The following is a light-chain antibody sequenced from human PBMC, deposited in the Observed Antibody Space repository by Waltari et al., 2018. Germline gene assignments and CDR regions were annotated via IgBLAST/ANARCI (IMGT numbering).Light chain of an antibody. CDR2: EDT. CDR1: KLGDKY. J-gene: IGLJ2*01. V-gene: IGLV3-1*01. CDR3: QAWDSSTAHAV. Sequence: SYELTQPPSVSVSPGQTATISCSGDKLGDKYACWYQQKPGQSPVMVIYEDTKRPSGIPGRFSGSNSGNTATLTIGGTQAMDEADYYCQAWDSSTAHAVFGGGTKLTVL.